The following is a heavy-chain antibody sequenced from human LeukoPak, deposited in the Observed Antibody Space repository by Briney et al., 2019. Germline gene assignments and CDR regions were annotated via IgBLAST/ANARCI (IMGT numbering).Heavy chain of an antibody. Sequence: KTSETLSLTCTVSGGSISSYYWSWIRQPPGKGLEWIGYIYYSGSTNYNPSLKSRVTISVDTSKNQFSLKLSSVTAADTAVYYCARGSASPYTSDYFDYWGQGTLVTVSS. CDR2: IYYSGST. V-gene: IGHV4-59*01. J-gene: IGHJ4*02. CDR3: ARGSASPYTSDYFDY. CDR1: GGSISSYY. D-gene: IGHD2-2*02.